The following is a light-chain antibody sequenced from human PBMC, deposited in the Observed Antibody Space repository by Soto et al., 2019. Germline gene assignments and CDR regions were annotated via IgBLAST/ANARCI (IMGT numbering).Light chain of an antibody. CDR3: LQYVRSPPSWT. J-gene: IGKJ1*01. CDR2: DAS. CDR1: QSVSSSY. Sequence: ETVLTQSPGTLSLSPGERATLSCRASQSVSSSYLAWYQQKPGQAPRLLIYDASSRATGIPDRFSGSGSGTDFTLTISRLEPEDFAVYYCLQYVRSPPSWTFGQGTQVEIK. V-gene: IGKV3-20*01.